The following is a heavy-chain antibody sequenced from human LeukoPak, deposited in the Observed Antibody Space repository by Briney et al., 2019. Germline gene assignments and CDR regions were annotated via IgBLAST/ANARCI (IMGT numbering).Heavy chain of an antibody. D-gene: IGHD5-24*01. CDR1: GFTFSSYG. Sequence: GRSLRLSCAASGFTFSSYGIHWVRQAPGKGLEWVTVISYDGTNKYSADSVKGRFTISRHNSKYPLYLQLNSLRAEDTAIYYCARDTRGDGYNGDAFDIWGQGTMVTVSS. CDR3: ARDTRGDGYNGDAFDI. J-gene: IGHJ3*02. CDR2: ISYDGTNK. V-gene: IGHV3-30*03.